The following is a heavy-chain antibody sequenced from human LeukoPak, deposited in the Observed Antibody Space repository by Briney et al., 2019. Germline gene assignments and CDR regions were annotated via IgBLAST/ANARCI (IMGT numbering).Heavy chain of an antibody. CDR3: ATCGGDCYSIDY. D-gene: IGHD2-21*02. V-gene: IGHV3-23*01. Sequence: GGSLRLSCAASGFSFSTYAMTWVRQAPGKGLEWVSSITVGVGNTYYAESVKSRFTISRDNSKNTLYLQMYSLRAEDTAVYYCATCGGDCYSIDYWGQGTLVTVSS. CDR2: ITVGVGNT. CDR1: GFSFSTYA. J-gene: IGHJ4*02.